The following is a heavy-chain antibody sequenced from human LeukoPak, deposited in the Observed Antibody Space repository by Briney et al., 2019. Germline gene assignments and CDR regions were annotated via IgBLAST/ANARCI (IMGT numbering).Heavy chain of an antibody. CDR2: ISSSSSYI. Sequence: GGSLRLSCAASGFTFSSYSMNWVRQAPGKGLEWVSSISSSSSYIYYADSVKGRFTISRDNAKNSLYLQMNSLRAEDTAVYYCARDTSYGLRLLEWSWERRPDAFDIWGQGTMVTVSS. D-gene: IGHD3-3*01. CDR3: ARDTSYGLRLLEWSWERRPDAFDI. V-gene: IGHV3-21*01. CDR1: GFTFSSYS. J-gene: IGHJ3*02.